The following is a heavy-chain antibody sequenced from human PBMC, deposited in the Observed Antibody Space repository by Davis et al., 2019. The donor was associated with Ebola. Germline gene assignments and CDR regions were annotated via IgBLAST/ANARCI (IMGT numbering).Heavy chain of an antibody. CDR3: ARDSSAYYYDSSGYGSYWYFDP. V-gene: IGHV4-34*01. Sequence: MPGGSLSLSCAASGFTFRNYWMSWVRQAPGKGLEWIGEINHSGSTNYNPSPKTRVTMSLDTSRNQVALKLNSVTAADTAVYYCARDSSAYYYDSSGYGSYWYFDPWGRGTLVTVSS. J-gene: IGHJ2*01. D-gene: IGHD3-22*01. CDR2: INHSGST. CDR1: GFTFRNYW.